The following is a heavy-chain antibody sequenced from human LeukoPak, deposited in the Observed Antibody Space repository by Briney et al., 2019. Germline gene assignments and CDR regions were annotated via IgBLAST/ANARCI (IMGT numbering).Heavy chain of an antibody. CDR1: GGTFSNYA. Sequence: GASVKVSCKASGGTFSNYAITWVRQAPGQGFEFMGRIVPILGITNYAQKFQGRVTITADRSTTTAYMELSSLRSDDTAVYYCATEIGGGPYYFDSWGQGTLVTVSS. J-gene: IGHJ4*02. V-gene: IGHV1-69*04. D-gene: IGHD2/OR15-2a*01. CDR2: IVPILGIT. CDR3: ATEIGGGPYYFDS.